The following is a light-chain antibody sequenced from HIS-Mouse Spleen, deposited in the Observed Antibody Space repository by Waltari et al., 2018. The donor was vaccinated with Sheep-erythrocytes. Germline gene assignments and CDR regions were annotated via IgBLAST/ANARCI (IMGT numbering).Light chain of an antibody. CDR1: KLGDKY. CDR2: QDS. V-gene: IGLV3-1*01. CDR3: QAWDSSTAV. Sequence: SYELTQPPSVSVSPGQTASITCPGDKLGDKYACWYQQEPGQSPVLVIYQDSKRPSGLPERFSGSNSGNTATLTISGTQAMDEADYYCQAWDSSTAVFGGGTKLTVL. J-gene: IGLJ2*01.